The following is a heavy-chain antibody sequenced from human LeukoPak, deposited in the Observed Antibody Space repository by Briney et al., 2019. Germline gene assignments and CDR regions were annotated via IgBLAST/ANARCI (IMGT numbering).Heavy chain of an antibody. CDR2: ITTSDGNT. D-gene: IGHD6-13*01. Sequence: GGSLRLSCAASGFTFSSYTMSWVRQAPGKGLEWVSTITTSDGNTYYADSVKGRFTISRDNAKNSLFLQMDSLRSEDTAVYYCVKNSGWYRLDCWGQGTLVTVSS. V-gene: IGHV3-23*01. J-gene: IGHJ4*02. CDR3: VKNSGWYRLDC. CDR1: GFTFSSYT.